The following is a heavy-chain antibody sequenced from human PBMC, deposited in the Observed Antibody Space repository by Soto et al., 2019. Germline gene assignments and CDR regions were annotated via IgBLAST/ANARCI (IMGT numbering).Heavy chain of an antibody. D-gene: IGHD5-12*01. Sequence: QVQLQESGSGLVKPSQTLSLTCAVSGGSLSTGGCSWSWVRLPPGRALEWIGYIFDTGKTYYSASLKSRVTMSVDRAQNQFSLRLESVTAADTAIYFGACLDGYNRYFDLWGRGTLVTVSS. CDR2: IFDTGKT. CDR3: ACLDGYNRYFDL. CDR1: GGSLSTGGCS. J-gene: IGHJ2*01. V-gene: IGHV4-30-2*01.